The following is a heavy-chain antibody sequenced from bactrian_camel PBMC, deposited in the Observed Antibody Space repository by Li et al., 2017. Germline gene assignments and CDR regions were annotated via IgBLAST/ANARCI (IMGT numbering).Heavy chain of an antibody. CDR3: VARRHGGQWCGRDEWSY. J-gene: IGHJ4*01. D-gene: IGHD1*01. CDR2: IDSDGST. V-gene: IGHV3S53*01. Sequence: HVQLVESGGGSVQAGGSLTLSCASSGSTVSTYCMGWFRQAPGKEREGVAAIDSDGSTRFADSVKGRFTISKGNAKNTLYLQMNSLRPDDTGMYYCVARRHGGQWCGRDEWSYWGLGTQVTVS. CDR1: GSTVSTYC.